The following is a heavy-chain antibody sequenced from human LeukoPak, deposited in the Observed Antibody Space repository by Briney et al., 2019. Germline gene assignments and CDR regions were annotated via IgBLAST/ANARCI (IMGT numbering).Heavy chain of an antibody. CDR2: IYPADSDT. Sequence: GESLKFSCKGSGYSFAGYWIAWVRQMPGKGLEWMGIIYPADSDTRYSPSFRGQVTISVDKSISTAYLQWSSLKASDTAMYYCARQGTGYSFDYWGQGTLVTVSS. J-gene: IGHJ4*02. CDR3: ARQGTGYSFDY. D-gene: IGHD2-8*02. CDR1: GYSFAGYW. V-gene: IGHV5-51*01.